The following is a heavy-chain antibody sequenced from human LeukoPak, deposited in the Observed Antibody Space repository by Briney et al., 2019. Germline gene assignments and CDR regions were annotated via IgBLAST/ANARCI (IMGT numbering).Heavy chain of an antibody. J-gene: IGHJ4*02. D-gene: IGHD6-13*01. CDR2: ISSSSSYI. CDR3: ARSRQQLGTWVFDH. V-gene: IGHV3-21*01. CDR1: GFTFSSYS. Sequence: PGGSLRLSCAASGFTFSSYSMNWVRQAPGKGLEWVSSISSSSSYIYYAGSVKGRFTISRDDAKNSLYLQMNSLRAEDTAVYYCARSRQQLGTWVFDHWGQGTLVTVSS.